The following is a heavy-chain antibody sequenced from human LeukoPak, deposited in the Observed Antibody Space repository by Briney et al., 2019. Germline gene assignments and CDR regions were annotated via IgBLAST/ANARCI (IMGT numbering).Heavy chain of an antibody. Sequence: GASVKVSCKASGGTFSSYAISWVRQAPGQGLEWMGGIIPIFGTANYAQKFQGRVTITADESTSTAYMELSSPRSEDTAVYYCASIDFGPFDYWGQGTLVTVSS. J-gene: IGHJ4*02. CDR2: IIPIFGTA. V-gene: IGHV1-69*01. CDR3: ASIDFGPFDY. CDR1: GGTFSSYA. D-gene: IGHD3-3*01.